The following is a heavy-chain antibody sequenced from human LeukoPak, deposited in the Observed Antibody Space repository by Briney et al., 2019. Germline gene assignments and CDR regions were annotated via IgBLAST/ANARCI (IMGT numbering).Heavy chain of an antibody. CDR2: ISPNSGGT. CDR3: ARDLLRGSYPLSY. V-gene: IGHV1-2*02. Sequence: ASVKVSCKASGYTFTDYNIHWVRQAPGQGLEWMGWISPNSGGTSYAQKFQGRVTMTRDTSTSTVYMELSSLRSEDTAVYYCARDLLRGSYPLSYWGQGTLVTVSS. D-gene: IGHD1-26*01. J-gene: IGHJ4*02. CDR1: GYTFTDYN.